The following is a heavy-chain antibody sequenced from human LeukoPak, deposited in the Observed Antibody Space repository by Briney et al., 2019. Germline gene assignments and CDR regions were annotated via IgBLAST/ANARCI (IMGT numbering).Heavy chain of an antibody. Sequence: PSETLSLTCAVYGGSFSGYYWSWIRQPPGKGLEWIGEINHSGSTNYNPSLKSRVTISVDTSKNQFSLKLSSVNAADTAVYYCARRPGIAVAGGFYYYYYYMDVWGKGTTVTISS. CDR2: INHSGST. J-gene: IGHJ6*03. V-gene: IGHV4-34*01. CDR1: GGSFSGYY. CDR3: ARRPGIAVAGGFYYYYYYMDV. D-gene: IGHD6-19*01.